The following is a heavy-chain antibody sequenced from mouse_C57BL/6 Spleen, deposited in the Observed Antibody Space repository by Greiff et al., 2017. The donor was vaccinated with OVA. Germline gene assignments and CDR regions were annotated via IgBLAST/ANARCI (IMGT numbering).Heavy chain of an antibody. CDR1: GYTFTSYW. V-gene: IGHV1-52*01. D-gene: IGHD2-4*01. CDR3: ARPDDYGYFDY. J-gene: IGHJ2*01. CDR2: IDPSDSET. Sequence: VQLQQSGAELVRPGSSVKLSCKASGYTFTSYWMHWVKQRPIQGLEWIGNIDPSDSETHYNQKFKDKATLTVDKSSSTAYMQLSSLTSEDSAVYYCARPDDYGYFDYWGQGTTLTVSS.